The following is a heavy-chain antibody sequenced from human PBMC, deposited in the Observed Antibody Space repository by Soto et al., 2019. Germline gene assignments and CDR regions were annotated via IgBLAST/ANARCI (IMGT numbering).Heavy chain of an antibody. CDR3: ARYHVDNVLVPAALHYPCMDV. CDR1: GYTFTSYG. CDR2: ISAYNGNT. V-gene: IGHV1-18*01. J-gene: IGHJ6*02. Sequence: ASVKVSCKASGYTFTSYGISWVRQAPGQGLEWMGWISAYNGNTNYAQKLQGRVTMTTDTSTSTAYMELRSLRSDDTAVYYCARYHVDNVLVPAALHYPCMDVLVHCTTVTVSS. D-gene: IGHD2-2*03.